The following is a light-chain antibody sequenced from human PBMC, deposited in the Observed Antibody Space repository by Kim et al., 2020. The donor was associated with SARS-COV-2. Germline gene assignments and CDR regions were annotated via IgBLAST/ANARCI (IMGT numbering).Light chain of an antibody. V-gene: IGLV1-51*01. CDR2: DNN. CDR1: SSNIGIND. CDR3: GTWDNSLNNMV. J-gene: IGLJ2*01. Sequence: KVAITCSGGSSNIGINDVSWYQQLPGTAPKLLVYDNNERPSGIPDRFSASKSGTSATLGITGLQTGDEADYYCGTWDNSLNNMVFGGGTKLTVL.